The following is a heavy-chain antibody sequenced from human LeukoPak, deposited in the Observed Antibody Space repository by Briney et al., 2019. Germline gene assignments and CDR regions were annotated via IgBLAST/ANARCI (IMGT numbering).Heavy chain of an antibody. CDR3: ARDENYYDSSGYTYAFDI. V-gene: IGHV4-39*07. Sequence: SETLSLTCTVSGGSITSSTYYWGWIRQPPGKGLEWIGSIYYSGSTYYNPSLKSRVTISVDASKNQFSLKLSSVTAADTAVYYCARDENYYDSSGYTYAFDIWGQGTMVTVSS. J-gene: IGHJ3*02. CDR2: IYYSGST. D-gene: IGHD3-22*01. CDR1: GGSITSSTYY.